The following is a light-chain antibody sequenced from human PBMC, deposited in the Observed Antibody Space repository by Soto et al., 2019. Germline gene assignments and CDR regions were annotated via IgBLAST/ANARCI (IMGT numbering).Light chain of an antibody. CDR2: AAS. CDR3: QQNYSMPVT. CDR1: QNIASF. V-gene: IGKV1-39*01. J-gene: IGKJ2*01. Sequence: DVQMTQSPSSLSASVGDRVTITCRASQNIASFLNWYQQRPGTAPKLLIYAASNLESGVPSRFSGRGSATDFTLSISSLQPEDFATYFCQQNYSMPVTFGQGTKLEIK.